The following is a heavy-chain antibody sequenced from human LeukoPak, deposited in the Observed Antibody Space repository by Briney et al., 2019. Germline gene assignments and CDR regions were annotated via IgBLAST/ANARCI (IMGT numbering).Heavy chain of an antibody. V-gene: IGHV3-48*03. CDR2: ISSSGSTI. CDR1: GFTFSSYE. Sequence: QHGGSLRLSCAASGFTFSSYEMNWVRQAPGKGLEWVSYISSSGSTIYYADSVKGRFTISRDNAKNSLYLQMNSLRAEDTAVYYCAGGPEPSRYFQHWGQGTLVTVSS. J-gene: IGHJ1*01. CDR3: AGGPEPSRYFQH. D-gene: IGHD1-14*01.